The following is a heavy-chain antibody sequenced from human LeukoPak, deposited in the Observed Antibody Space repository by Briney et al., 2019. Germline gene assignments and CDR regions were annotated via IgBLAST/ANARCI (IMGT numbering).Heavy chain of an antibody. Sequence: PGGSLRLSCAASGFTFSSYWMSWVRQAPGKGLEWVSSISSSSSYIYYADSVKGRFTISRDNAKKSLYLQMNSLRAEDTAVYYCAKNIGGFDYWGQGTLVTVSS. CDR3: AKNIGGFDY. V-gene: IGHV3-21*04. J-gene: IGHJ4*02. D-gene: IGHD4-23*01. CDR1: GFTFSSYW. CDR2: ISSSSSYI.